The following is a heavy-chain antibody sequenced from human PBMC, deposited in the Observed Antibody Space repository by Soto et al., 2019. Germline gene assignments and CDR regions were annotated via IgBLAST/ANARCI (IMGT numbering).Heavy chain of an antibody. CDR1: GFTFSSYA. D-gene: IGHD2-2*01. CDR2: ISGSGGST. CDR3: AKGDQYCSSTSCYFDN. J-gene: IGHJ4*02. Sequence: VGSLRLSCAASGFTFSSYAMSWVRQAPGKGLEWVSAISGSGGSTYYADSVKGRFTISRDNSKNTLYLQMNSLRAEDTAVYYCAKGDQYCSSTSCYFDNWGLGTLVTVSS. V-gene: IGHV3-23*01.